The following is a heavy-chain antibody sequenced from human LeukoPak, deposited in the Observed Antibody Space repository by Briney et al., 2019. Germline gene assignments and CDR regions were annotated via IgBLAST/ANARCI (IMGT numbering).Heavy chain of an antibody. V-gene: IGHV3-15*01. D-gene: IGHD3-22*01. CDR1: GFTFSNAW. Sequence: PGGSLRLSCAASGFTFSNAWMSWVRQAPGKGLEWVGRIKSKTDGGTTDYAAPAKGRFTISRDDSKNTLYLQMNSLKTEDTAVYYCTTDRSYYDSSGYQEYYFDYWGQGTLVTVSS. CDR3: TTDRSYYDSSGYQEYYFDY. J-gene: IGHJ4*02. CDR2: IKSKTDGGTT.